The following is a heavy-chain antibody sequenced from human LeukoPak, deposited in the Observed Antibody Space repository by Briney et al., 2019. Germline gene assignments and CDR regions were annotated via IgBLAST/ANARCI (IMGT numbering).Heavy chain of an antibody. CDR2: ISGSGGST. J-gene: IGHJ4*02. CDR1: GFTFSSYG. CDR3: ARQYYYDSRGYSTFTFDY. Sequence: GALRLSCAASGFTFSSYGMSWVRQAPGKGLEWVSAISGSGGSTYYADSVKGRFTISRDNARNSLYLQMSSLRAEDTAVYYCARQYYYDSRGYSTFTFDYWGQGTQVTVSS. V-gene: IGHV3-23*01. D-gene: IGHD3-22*01.